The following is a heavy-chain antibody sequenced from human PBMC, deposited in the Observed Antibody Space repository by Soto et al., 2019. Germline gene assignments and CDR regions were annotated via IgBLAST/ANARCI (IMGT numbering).Heavy chain of an antibody. Sequence: EVQLVEAGGGLVKPGGSLRLSCAASGFTFSSYSMSWVLQAPGTGLECVSAISSSSSYIYYADSAKGRCPISRDNAKNSAFLQKTSLRAEDTAVYYGAGIKPCCGHLVLYYWGQGTLVTVSS. CDR2: ISSSSSYI. V-gene: IGHV3-21*01. CDR1: GFTFSSYS. J-gene: IGHJ4*02. D-gene: IGHD2-15*01. CDR3: AGIKPCCGHLVLYY.